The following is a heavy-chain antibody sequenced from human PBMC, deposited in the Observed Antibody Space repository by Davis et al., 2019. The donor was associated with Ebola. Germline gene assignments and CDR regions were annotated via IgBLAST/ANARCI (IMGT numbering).Heavy chain of an antibody. Sequence: PGGSLRLSCAASGFTFSSYSVNWVRQAPGKGLEWVSYISSSSSTIYYADSVKGRFTISRDNAKNSLYLQMNSLRDEDTAVYYCARITVLYLSAAAFDIWGQGTMVTVSS. CDR1: GFTFSSYS. CDR3: ARITVLYLSAAAFDI. D-gene: IGHD3-16*01. CDR2: ISSSSSTI. J-gene: IGHJ3*02. V-gene: IGHV3-48*02.